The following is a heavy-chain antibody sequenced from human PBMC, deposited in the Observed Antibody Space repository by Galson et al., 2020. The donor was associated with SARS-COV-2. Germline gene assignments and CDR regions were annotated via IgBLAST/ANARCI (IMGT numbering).Heavy chain of an antibody. CDR3: ATGDVWFES. J-gene: IGHJ5*01. CDR2: ISMSGITI. Sequence: GGSLRLSCAASGLTFGNTEMNWVRQAPGKGLEWLSYISMSGITIYYANSVKGRFTISRDNAENSLYLQMNSLIAEDTGIYYCATGDVWFESWGQGTLVTVSS. CDR1: GLTFGNTE. D-gene: IGHD7-27*01. V-gene: IGHV3-48*03.